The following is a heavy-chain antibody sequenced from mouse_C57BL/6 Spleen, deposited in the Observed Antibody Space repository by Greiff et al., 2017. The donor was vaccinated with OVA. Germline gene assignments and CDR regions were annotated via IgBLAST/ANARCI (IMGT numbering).Heavy chain of an antibody. D-gene: IGHD1-1*01. V-gene: IGHV5-4*03. Sequence: EVMLVESGGGLVKPGGSLKLSCAASGFTFSSYAMSWVRQTPEKRLEWVATISDGGSYTYYPDNVKGRFTISRDNAKNNLYLQMSHLKAEDTAMYYCAMSTTSRGYFDVWGTGTTVTVSS. CDR1: GFTFSSYA. CDR3: AMSTTSRGYFDV. J-gene: IGHJ1*03. CDR2: ISDGGSYT.